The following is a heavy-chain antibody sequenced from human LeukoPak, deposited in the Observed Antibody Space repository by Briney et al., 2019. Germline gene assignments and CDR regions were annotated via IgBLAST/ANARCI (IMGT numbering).Heavy chain of an antibody. V-gene: IGHV1-69*05. D-gene: IGHD3-22*01. CDR2: IIPIFGTA. Sequence: SVKVSCKASEGTFSSYAISWVRQAPGQGLEWMGGIIPIFGTANYAQKFQGRVTITTDESTSTAYMELSSLRSEDTAVYYCARAGYYDSSGYSILYYYYYMDVWGKGTTVTVSS. J-gene: IGHJ6*03. CDR1: EGTFSSYA. CDR3: ARAGYYDSSGYSILYYYYYMDV.